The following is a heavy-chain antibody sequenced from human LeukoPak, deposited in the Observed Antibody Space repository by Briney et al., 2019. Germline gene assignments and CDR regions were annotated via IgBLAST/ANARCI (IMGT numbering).Heavy chain of an antibody. CDR1: GFTFSSYW. D-gene: IGHD3-10*01. V-gene: IGHV3-74*01. Sequence: GGSLRLSCAASGFTFSSYWMHWVRQAPGKGLVWVSRITTDGSVTHYADSVKGRFTISRDNAKNTLYLQMNSLGAEDTAVYYCAREDDVGSFDYWGQGTLVTVSS. CDR3: AREDDVGSFDY. CDR2: ITTDGSVT. J-gene: IGHJ4*02.